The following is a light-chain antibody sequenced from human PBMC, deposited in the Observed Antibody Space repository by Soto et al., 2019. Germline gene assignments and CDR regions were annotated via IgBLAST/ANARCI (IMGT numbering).Light chain of an antibody. Sequence: ETVLTQSPATLSLSPGERATLSCRASQSVSSYLAWYQQKPGQAPRLLIYDASNRATGIPARFSGSGSGTDFTLTISSIETEDFAVYYCQQRSNWPLTFGGGTKVDIK. J-gene: IGKJ4*01. CDR1: QSVSSY. CDR2: DAS. CDR3: QQRSNWPLT. V-gene: IGKV3-11*01.